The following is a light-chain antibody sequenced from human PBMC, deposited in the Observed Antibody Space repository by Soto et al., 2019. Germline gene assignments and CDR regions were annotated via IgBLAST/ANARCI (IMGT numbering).Light chain of an antibody. CDR3: CSYAGSSLYV. J-gene: IGLJ1*01. CDR2: EGS. Sequence: QSPLTQPASVSWSPGQSITISCTGTSSDVGSYNLVSWYQQHPGKAPKLMIYEGSKRPSGVSNRFSGSKSGNTASLTISGLQAEDEADYYCCSYAGSSLYVFGTGTKVTVL. V-gene: IGLV2-23*01. CDR1: SSDVGSYNL.